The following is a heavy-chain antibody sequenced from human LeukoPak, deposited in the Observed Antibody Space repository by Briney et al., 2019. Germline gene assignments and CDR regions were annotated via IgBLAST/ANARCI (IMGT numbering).Heavy chain of an antibody. CDR2: ISWDGGST. CDR1: GFTFDDYT. CDR3: AKASYDYVWGSYRLDYYMDV. D-gene: IGHD3-16*02. V-gene: IGHV3-43*01. Sequence: GGSLRLSCAAPGFTFDDYTMHWVRQAPGKGLEWVSLISWDGGSTYYADSVKGRFTISRDNSKNSLYLQMNSLRTEDTALYYCAKASYDYVWGSYRLDYYMDVWGKGTTVTISS. J-gene: IGHJ6*03.